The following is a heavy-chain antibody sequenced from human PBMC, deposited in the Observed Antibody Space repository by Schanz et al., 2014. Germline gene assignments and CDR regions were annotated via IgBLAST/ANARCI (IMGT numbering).Heavy chain of an antibody. Sequence: QVQLLQFGGGLVQPGGSLRLSCAASGFTFSSYAMHWVRQAPGKGLEWVALISNDGSIKYYADSVEGRFTISRDNSRNTLYLQMNSLRTEDTAVYYCASPSGYSDYGTYFDFWGQGTLVTVSS. D-gene: IGHD5-12*01. CDR2: ISNDGSIK. CDR1: GFTFSSYA. J-gene: IGHJ4*02. CDR3: ASPSGYSDYGTYFDF. V-gene: IGHV3-30-3*01.